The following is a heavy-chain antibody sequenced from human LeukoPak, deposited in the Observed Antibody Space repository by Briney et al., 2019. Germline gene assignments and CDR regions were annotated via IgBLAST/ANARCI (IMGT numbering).Heavy chain of an antibody. V-gene: IGHV4-4*02. CDR3: ARDLVVDTAMVHAFDI. Sequence: SETLSLTCAVSGGSISSSNWWSWVRQPPGKGLEWIGEIYHSGSTNYNPSLKSRVTISVDKSKNQFSLKLSSVTAADTAVYYCARDLVVDTAMVHAFDIWGQGTMVTVSS. CDR2: IYHSGST. J-gene: IGHJ3*02. CDR1: GGSISSSNW. D-gene: IGHD5-18*01.